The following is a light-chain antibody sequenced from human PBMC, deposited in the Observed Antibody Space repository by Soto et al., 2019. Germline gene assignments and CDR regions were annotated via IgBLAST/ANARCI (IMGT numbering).Light chain of an antibody. J-gene: IGKJ1*01. CDR3: MQALQAPLT. Sequence: DIVMTQSPLSLVVTPGAPASISCRSSQSLLNNNGYSYLDWYLQKPGPSPQLLIYLGSSRASGVPARFSGSGSGTDFTLTISRVEAEDVGFYYCMQALQAPLTFGQGTKVDIK. CDR2: LGS. CDR1: QSLLNNNGYSY. V-gene: IGKV2-28*01.